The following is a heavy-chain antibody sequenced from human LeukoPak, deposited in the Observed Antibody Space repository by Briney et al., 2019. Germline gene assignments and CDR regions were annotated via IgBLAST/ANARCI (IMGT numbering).Heavy chain of an antibody. J-gene: IGHJ4*02. CDR3: ARGGGGKQQPSDY. CDR2: INAGNGNT. V-gene: IGHV1-3*01. CDR1: GYTFTSYA. D-gene: IGHD6-13*01. Sequence: GASVKVPCKASGYTFTSYAMHWVRQAPGQRLEWMGWINAGNGNTKYSQKFQGKVTITRDTSASTAYMELSSLRSEDTAVYYCARGGGGKQQPSDYWGQGTLVTVSS.